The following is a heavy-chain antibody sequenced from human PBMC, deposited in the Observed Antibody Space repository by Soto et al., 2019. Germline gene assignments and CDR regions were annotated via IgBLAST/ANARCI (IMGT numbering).Heavy chain of an antibody. CDR2: INHSGST. V-gene: IGHV4-34*01. CDR1: GGSFSGYY. Sequence: SENLSLTSAVYGGSFSGYYWSWIRPPPGKGLAWIGEINHSGSTNYNPSLKSRVTISVATSKKQFSLKLSSVTAAHTAVYYCARGPGYLRYFVSAYSYGMHVWGQWPTVTGS. D-gene: IGHD3-9*01. J-gene: IGHJ6*02. CDR3: ARGPGYLRYFVSAYSYGMHV.